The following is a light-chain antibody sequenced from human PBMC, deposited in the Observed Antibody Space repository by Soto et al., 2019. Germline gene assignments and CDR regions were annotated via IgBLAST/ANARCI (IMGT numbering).Light chain of an antibody. J-gene: IGKJ2*01. CDR1: QSVSCN. CDR2: GAS. Sequence: EVVMTQSPDTLSVPPGARVTLSFRASQSVSCNVAWYQQKPGQAPRIIIYGASTRAPGVPARFSGSGSGTEFTLTISSLQSEDCAVDYCHQYQNWLWDTFGQATKLEIK. V-gene: IGKV3-15*01. CDR3: HQYQNWLWDT.